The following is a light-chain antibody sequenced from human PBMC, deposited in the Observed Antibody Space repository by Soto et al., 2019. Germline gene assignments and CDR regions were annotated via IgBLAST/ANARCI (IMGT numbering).Light chain of an antibody. CDR2: EVS. Sequence: QSALTQPPSASGSPGQSVTISCTGTSSDVGGYNYVSWYQQHPGKAPKLIIYEVSERPSGVPDRFSGSKSGNTASLTVSGLQAEDEADYYCNSYVGSNNLIFGGGTKLTV. V-gene: IGLV2-8*01. CDR3: NSYVGSNNLI. CDR1: SSDVGGYNY. J-gene: IGLJ2*01.